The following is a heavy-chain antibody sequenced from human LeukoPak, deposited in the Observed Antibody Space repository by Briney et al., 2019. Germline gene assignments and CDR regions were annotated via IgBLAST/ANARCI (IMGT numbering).Heavy chain of an antibody. CDR1: GGSVSSSRYY. J-gene: IGHJ3*02. V-gene: IGHV4-39*07. CDR2: PYYSVST. D-gene: IGHD2-15*01. Sequence: SDTLSHTCTVSGGSVSSSRYYLGWIRQPPGKGLEWIGSPYYSVSTYYNPSLKSRVTISVDTSKNQFSLKLSSVTAADTAVYYCAREVQRIDAFDIWGQGTMVTVSS. CDR3: AREVQRIDAFDI.